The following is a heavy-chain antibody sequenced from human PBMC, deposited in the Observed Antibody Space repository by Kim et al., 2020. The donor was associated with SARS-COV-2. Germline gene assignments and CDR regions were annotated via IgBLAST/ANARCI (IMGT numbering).Heavy chain of an antibody. Sequence: SETLSLTCTVSGGSISSYYWSWIRQPAGKGLEWIGRIYTSGNTNYNPSLKNRVTMSVDTSKNQFSLKLSSVTAADTAVYYCARDPGYCSGDSCYHNYYYGMDVWGQGTTVTVSS. CDR3: ARDPGYCSGDSCYHNYYYGMDV. CDR2: IYTSGNT. D-gene: IGHD2-15*01. CDR1: GGSISSYY. V-gene: IGHV4-4*07. J-gene: IGHJ6*02.